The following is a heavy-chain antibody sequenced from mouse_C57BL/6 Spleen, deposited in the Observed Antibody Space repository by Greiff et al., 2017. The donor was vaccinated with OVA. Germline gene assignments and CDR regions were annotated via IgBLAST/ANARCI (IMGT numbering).Heavy chain of an antibody. CDR1: GFTFSDYR. D-gene: IGHD4-1*01. CDR2: ISSGSSTI. V-gene: IGHV5-17*01. J-gene: IGHJ2*01. Sequence: DVKLVESGGGLVKPGGSLKLSCAASGFTFSDYRMHWVRQAPEKGLEWVAYISSGSSTIYYADTVKGRFTISRDNAKNTLFLQMTSLRSEDTAMYYCARPTGDYWGQGTTLTVSS. CDR3: ARPTGDY.